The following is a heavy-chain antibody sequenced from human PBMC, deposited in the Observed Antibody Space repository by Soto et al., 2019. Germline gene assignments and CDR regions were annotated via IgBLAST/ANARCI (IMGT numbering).Heavy chain of an antibody. J-gene: IGHJ4*02. CDR1: GGTFSSYA. CDR3: ARVTNSDCSGGSCYGKYYFDY. D-gene: IGHD2-15*01. Sequence: QVQLVQSGAEVKKPGSSVKVSCKASGGTFSSYAISWVRQAPGQGLEWMGGIIPIFGTANYAQKFQGRVTITADESMSTAYMELSSLRSEDTAVYYCARVTNSDCSGGSCYGKYYFDYWGQGTLVTVSS. V-gene: IGHV1-69*12. CDR2: IIPIFGTA.